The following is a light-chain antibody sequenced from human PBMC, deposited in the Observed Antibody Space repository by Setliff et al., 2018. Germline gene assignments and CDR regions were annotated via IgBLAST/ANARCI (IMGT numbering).Light chain of an antibody. Sequence: QSALTQPASVSGSPGQSITISCTGSNSDVGGYNYVSWYQQYPGKAPKLMIYEVSDRPSGVSNRFSGSKSGNTASLTISGLQAEDEADYYCNSYTSSRTYVFGTGTKGNV. V-gene: IGLV2-14*01. CDR3: NSYTSSRTYV. J-gene: IGLJ1*01. CDR2: EVS. CDR1: NSDVGGYNY.